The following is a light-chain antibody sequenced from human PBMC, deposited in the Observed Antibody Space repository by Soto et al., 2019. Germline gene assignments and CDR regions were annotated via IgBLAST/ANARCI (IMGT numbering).Light chain of an antibody. CDR2: DAS. V-gene: IGKV1-5*01. Sequence: DIQMSQSPSTLSACVGDRVTITCRASQSISSWLAWYQQKPGKAPKLLIYDASSLESGVPSRFSGSGSGTDFTLTITSLQPDDFATYYCQQYNGYSRTFGQGTKVEIK. CDR1: QSISSW. CDR3: QQYNGYSRT. J-gene: IGKJ1*01.